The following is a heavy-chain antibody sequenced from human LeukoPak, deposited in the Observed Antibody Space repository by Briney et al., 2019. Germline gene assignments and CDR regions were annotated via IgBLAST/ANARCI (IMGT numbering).Heavy chain of an antibody. J-gene: IGHJ4*02. CDR1: GFTFSNFG. D-gene: IGHD3-10*01. CDR2: IWFDGSNK. V-gene: IGHV3-33*01. CDR3: ARDESSGSLHFDY. Sequence: GGSPRLSCAASGFTFSNFGMHWVRQAPGKGLEWVAVIWFDGSNKYYADSVKGRFTISRDNSKNTLYLQMDSLRAEDTALYYCARDESSGSLHFDYWGQGTLVTVSS.